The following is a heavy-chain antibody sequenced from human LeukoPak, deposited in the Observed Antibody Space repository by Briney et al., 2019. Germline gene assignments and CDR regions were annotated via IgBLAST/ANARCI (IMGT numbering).Heavy chain of an antibody. CDR1: GFTFSSYA. J-gene: IGHJ4*02. CDR2: ISSNGGST. CDR3: VKDRYDYVWGSYRYFDY. V-gene: IGHV3-64D*06. D-gene: IGHD3-16*02. Sequence: GGSLRLSCSASGFTFSSYAMHWVRQAPGKGLEYVSAISSNGGSTYYADSVKGRFTISRDNSKNTLYLQMSSLGAEDTAVYYCVKDRYDYVWGSYRYFDYWGQGTLVTVPS.